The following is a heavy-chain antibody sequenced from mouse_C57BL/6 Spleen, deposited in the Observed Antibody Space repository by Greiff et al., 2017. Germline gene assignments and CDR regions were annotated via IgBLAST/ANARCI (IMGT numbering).Heavy chain of an antibody. CDR3: ALSIRYDYVLFAY. J-gene: IGHJ3*01. CDR1: GYTFTSYW. V-gene: IGHV1-7*01. Sequence: VQLQQSGAELAKPGASVKLSCKASGYTFTSYWMHWVKQRPGQGLEWIGYINPSSGYTKYNQKFKDKATLTADKSSSTAYMQLSSLTYEDSAVYYCALSIRYDYVLFAYWGQGTLVTVSA. CDR2: INPSSGYT. D-gene: IGHD2-4*01.